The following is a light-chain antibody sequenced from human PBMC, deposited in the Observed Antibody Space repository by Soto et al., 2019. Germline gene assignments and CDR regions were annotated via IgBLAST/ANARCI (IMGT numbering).Light chain of an antibody. V-gene: IGLV1-47*02. CDR3: AAWDDSLSGVV. Sequence: QSVLTQPPSASGTPGQRVTISCSGSDSNLGDNYVYWYQQVSTTVPKLLIYSDNQRPSGVPDRFSGSKSGTSASLAISGLRSEDEADYFCAAWDDSLSGVVFGGGTKLTVL. J-gene: IGLJ2*01. CDR1: DSNLGDNY. CDR2: SDN.